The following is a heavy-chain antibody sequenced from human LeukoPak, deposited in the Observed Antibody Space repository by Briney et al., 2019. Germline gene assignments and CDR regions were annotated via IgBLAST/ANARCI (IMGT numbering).Heavy chain of an antibody. J-gene: IGHJ4*02. CDR2: IYTSGST. D-gene: IGHD2-2*01. CDR3: ARALYCSSTSCYALDY. Sequence: KPSETLSLTCTVSGGSISSYYWSWIRQPAGKGLEWIGRIYTSGSTNYNPSLKSRVTMSVDTSKNQFSLKLSSVTAADTAVYYCARALYCSSTSCYALDYWGQGTLVTVSS. V-gene: IGHV4-4*07. CDR1: GGSISSYY.